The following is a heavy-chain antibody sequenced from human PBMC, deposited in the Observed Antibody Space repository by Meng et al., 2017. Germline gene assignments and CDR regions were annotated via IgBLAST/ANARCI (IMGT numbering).Heavy chain of an antibody. Sequence: VGMPESGQGLVRPSATLSLTCTVSGGSVSSGSYYWSWIRQPPGKGLEWIVFIYYSGSTNYNPSLKSRVTISVDTSKNQFSLKLSSVTAADTAVYYCARGRTITMVRGVIDYWGQGTLVTVSS. CDR2: IYYSGST. J-gene: IGHJ4*02. CDR3: ARGRTITMVRGVIDY. CDR1: GGSVSSGSYY. D-gene: IGHD3-10*01. V-gene: IGHV4-61*01.